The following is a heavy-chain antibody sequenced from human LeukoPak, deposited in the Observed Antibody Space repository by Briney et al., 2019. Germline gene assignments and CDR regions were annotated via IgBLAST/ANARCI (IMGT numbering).Heavy chain of an antibody. Sequence: SGGSLRLSCAASAITFSTYAMSWVRQAPGKGLECVSVISGGAGSTYYADSVKGRFTISRDNSKNTLYLQMNSLRAKDTAVYYCAKDKYNFWSGSNYYYMDVWGKGTTVTVSS. CDR2: ISGGAGST. CDR1: AITFSTYA. CDR3: AKDKYNFWSGSNYYYMDV. D-gene: IGHD3-3*01. V-gene: IGHV3-23*01. J-gene: IGHJ6*03.